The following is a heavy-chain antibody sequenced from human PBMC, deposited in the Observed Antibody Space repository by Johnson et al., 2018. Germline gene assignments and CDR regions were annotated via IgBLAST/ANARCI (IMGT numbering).Heavy chain of an antibody. D-gene: IGHD4-11*01. CDR2: ISSGSSYI. CDR1: GFTFSSYG. J-gene: IGHJ4*02. V-gene: IGHV3-21*01. Sequence: VQLQESGGGLVKPGGSLRLSCATSGFTFSSYGINWVRQAPGKGPEWVSFISSGSSYIYYADSVKGRFTVSRDDAKNSVFLQMNSLRVEDTAVYYCVGDSTRTVNWGQGTLVSVTS. CDR3: VGDSTRTVN.